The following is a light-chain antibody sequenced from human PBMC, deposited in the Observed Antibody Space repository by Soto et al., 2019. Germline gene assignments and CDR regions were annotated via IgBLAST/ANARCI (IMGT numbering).Light chain of an antibody. V-gene: IGKV1-17*01. CDR1: QGISKD. Sequence: DIQMTQSPSSLSASVGDRVTITCRASQGISKDLGWYQQKPGKAPKRLIYAASSLQSGVPSRFSGSGSGTEFTLTISSLQPEDFATYYCLQHSSDPYSFGQGTKLEIK. CDR2: AAS. CDR3: LQHSSDPYS. J-gene: IGKJ2*03.